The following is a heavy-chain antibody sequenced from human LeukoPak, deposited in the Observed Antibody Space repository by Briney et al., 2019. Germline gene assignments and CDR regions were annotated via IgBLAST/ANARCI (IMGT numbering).Heavy chain of an antibody. CDR1: GFTFTSSA. V-gene: IGHV1-58*01. D-gene: IGHD5-18*01. Sequence: SVKVSCKASGFTFTSSAVEWVRQARGQRLEWIGWIVVGSGNTNYAQKFQERVTITRDMSTSTAYMELSSLRSEDTAVYYCAADRSHPRYSYGAHYYGMDVWGKGTTVTVSS. CDR2: IVVGSGNT. J-gene: IGHJ6*04. CDR3: AADRSHPRYSYGAHYYGMDV.